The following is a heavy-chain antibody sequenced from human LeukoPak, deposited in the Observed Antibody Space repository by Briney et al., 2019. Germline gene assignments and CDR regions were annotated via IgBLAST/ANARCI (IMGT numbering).Heavy chain of an antibody. CDR2: IKQDGSEK. CDR3: AGRSMP. D-gene: IGHD2/OR15-2a*01. J-gene: IGHJ4*02. CDR1: GFALSSYW. V-gene: IGHV3-7*03. Sequence: GGSLRLSCAASGFALSSYWMSWVRQAPGKGLEWLANIKQDGSEKYYVHSVNARFPNSRNNTKNSLYLQMNSLRAEDTAVYYCAGRSMPWGQGTLVTVSS.